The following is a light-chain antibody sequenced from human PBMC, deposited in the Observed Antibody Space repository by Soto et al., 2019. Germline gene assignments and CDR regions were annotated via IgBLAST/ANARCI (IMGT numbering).Light chain of an antibody. V-gene: IGKV3-20*01. J-gene: IGKJ3*01. CDR2: DGS. Sequence: EIVLTQSPGTLSLSPGEGATISCRASQSISRLYLSWYQQKPGQPPRLLIYDGSTRATGIPGRFSGSGSGTDFTLTISRLEPEEFAVYYCQQYGSSPFTFGPGTKVDIK. CDR3: QQYGSSPFT. CDR1: QSISRLY.